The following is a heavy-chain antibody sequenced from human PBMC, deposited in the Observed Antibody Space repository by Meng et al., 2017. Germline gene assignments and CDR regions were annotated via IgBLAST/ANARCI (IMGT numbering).Heavy chain of an antibody. CDR1: GGSISSSSYY. V-gene: IGHV4-39*07. CDR3: ARYRSGWLIAY. D-gene: IGHD6-19*01. Sequence: GSLRLSCTVSGGSISSSSYYWGWIRQPPGKGLEWIGSIYYSGSTYYNPSLKSRVTISVDTSKNQFSLKLSSVTAADTAVYYCARYRSGWLIAYWGQGTLVTVSS. J-gene: IGHJ4*02. CDR2: IYYSGST.